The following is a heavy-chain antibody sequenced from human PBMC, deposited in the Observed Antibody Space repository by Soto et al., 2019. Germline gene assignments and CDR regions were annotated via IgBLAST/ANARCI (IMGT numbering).Heavy chain of an antibody. D-gene: IGHD3-3*01. Sequence: QVQLVQSGAEVKKPGSSVKVSCKASGGTFSSYAISWVRQAPGQGLEWMGGIIPIFGTANYAQKFQGRVTITADXXTXTXXMELSSLRSEDTAVYYCARGGTIFGVVTRRGGMDVWGQGTTVTVSS. CDR3: ARGGTIFGVVTRRGGMDV. CDR1: GGTFSSYA. J-gene: IGHJ6*02. CDR2: IIPIFGTA. V-gene: IGHV1-69*12.